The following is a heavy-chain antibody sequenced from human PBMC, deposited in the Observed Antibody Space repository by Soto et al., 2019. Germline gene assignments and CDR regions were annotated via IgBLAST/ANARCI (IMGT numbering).Heavy chain of an antibody. Sequence: ASVKVSCKASGYTFTGYYMHWVRQAPGQGLEWMGWINPNSGGTNYAQKFQGWVTMTRDTSISTAYMELSRLRSDDTAVYYCARGGYSGYDGYYYGMDVWGQGTTVTVSS. CDR2: INPNSGGT. J-gene: IGHJ6*02. V-gene: IGHV1-2*04. CDR3: ARGGYSGYDGYYYGMDV. CDR1: GYTFTGYY. D-gene: IGHD5-12*01.